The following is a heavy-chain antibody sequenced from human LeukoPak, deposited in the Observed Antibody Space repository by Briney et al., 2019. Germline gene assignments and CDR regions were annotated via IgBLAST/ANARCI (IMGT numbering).Heavy chain of an antibody. CDR3: ATAGGSGWYGKLDP. J-gene: IGHJ5*02. V-gene: IGHV4-4*09. D-gene: IGHD6-13*01. Sequence: PSETLSLTCTVSGASMDGYFWSWIRQPPGKGLEWIGFIYSGGDTSYSPSLRSRLTIAVDTSKSQFSLKLYSVTAADTAVYYCATAGGSGWYGKLDPWGQGTLVTVSS. CDR1: GASMDGYF. CDR2: IYSGGDT.